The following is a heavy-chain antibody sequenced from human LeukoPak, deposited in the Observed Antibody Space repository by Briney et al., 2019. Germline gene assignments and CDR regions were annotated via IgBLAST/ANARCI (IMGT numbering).Heavy chain of an antibody. CDR1: GGSISSSD. Sequence: SETLSLTCTVSGGSISSSDWSWIRQPPGKGLEWLAYIYYSGSIHYNPSLKSRVTISIDTSKNQVSLRLSSVTAADTAVYYCARHYYHNNPNRLDTWGQGTLVTVSS. V-gene: IGHV4-59*08. D-gene: IGHD3-10*01. CDR2: IYYSGSI. CDR3: ARHYYHNNPNRLDT. J-gene: IGHJ5*02.